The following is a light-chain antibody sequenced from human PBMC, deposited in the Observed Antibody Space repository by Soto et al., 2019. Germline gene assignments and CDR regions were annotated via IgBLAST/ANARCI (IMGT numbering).Light chain of an antibody. CDR2: EDS. CDR1: SSDVGGYNY. J-gene: IGLJ3*02. Sequence: QSALTQPASVSGSPGQSITISCTGTSSDVGGYNYVSWYQQHPGKAPQLMIYEDSNRPSGVSNRFSGSKSGTTASLAISGLQAEDEADYYCSSYKSSSSLGVFGGGTKLTVL. V-gene: IGLV2-14*01. CDR3: SSYKSSSSLGV.